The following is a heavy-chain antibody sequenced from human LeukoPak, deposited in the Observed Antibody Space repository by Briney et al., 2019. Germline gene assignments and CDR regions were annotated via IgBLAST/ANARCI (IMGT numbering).Heavy chain of an antibody. D-gene: IGHD6-13*01. CDR1: GASISSGGYY. CDR3: ARRIAAAGTRWFDP. Sequence: PSETLSLTCTVSGASISSGGYYWSWIRQHPGRGLEWIGYMYYSGSTYYNPSLKSRVTISVDTSKNQFSLKLSSVTAADTAVYYCARRIAAAGTRWFDPWGQGTLVTVSS. CDR2: MYYSGST. V-gene: IGHV4-31*03. J-gene: IGHJ5*02.